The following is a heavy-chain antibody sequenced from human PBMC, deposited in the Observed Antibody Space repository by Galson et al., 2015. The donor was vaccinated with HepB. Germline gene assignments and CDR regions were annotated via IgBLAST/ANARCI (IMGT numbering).Heavy chain of an antibody. J-gene: IGHJ5*02. CDR2: IFSNDEK. D-gene: IGHD6-19*01. CDR1: GFSLSNARMG. CDR3: ARIRLQEYSSGNWFDP. V-gene: IGHV2-26*01. Sequence: PALVKPTQTLTLTCTVSGFSLSNARMGVSWIRQPPGKALEWLAHIFSNDEKSYSTSLKSRLTISKDTSKSQVVLTMTNMDPVDTATYYCARIRLQEYSSGNWFDPWGQGTLVTVSS.